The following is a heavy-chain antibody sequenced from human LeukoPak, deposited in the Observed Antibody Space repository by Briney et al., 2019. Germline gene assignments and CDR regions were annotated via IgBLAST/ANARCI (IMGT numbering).Heavy chain of an antibody. CDR2: IYYSGST. CDR3: AKGRVNGAGVDY. J-gene: IGHJ4*02. D-gene: IGHD6-13*01. V-gene: IGHV4-31*03. CDR1: GGSISSGGYY. Sequence: SQTLSLTCTVSGGSISSGGYYWSWIRQHPGKGLEWIGYIYYSGSTYYNPSLKSRVTISVDTSKNQFSLKLSSVTAADTAVYYCAKGRVNGAGVDYWGQGTQVTVSS.